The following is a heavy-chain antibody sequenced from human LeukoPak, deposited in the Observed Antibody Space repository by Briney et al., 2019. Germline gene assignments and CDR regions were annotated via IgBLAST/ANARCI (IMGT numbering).Heavy chain of an antibody. CDR2: ISYDGSNK. V-gene: IGHV3-30-3*01. CDR1: GFTFSSYA. CDR3: ASPSTPGYSSGWYLPVDY. D-gene: IGHD6-19*01. J-gene: IGHJ4*02. Sequence: GGSLRLSCAASGFTFSSYAIHWVRQAPGKGLEWVALISYDGSNKYYADSVKGRFTISRDNSKNTLYLQMNSLRAEDTAVYYCASPSTPGYSSGWYLPVDYWGQGTLVTVSS.